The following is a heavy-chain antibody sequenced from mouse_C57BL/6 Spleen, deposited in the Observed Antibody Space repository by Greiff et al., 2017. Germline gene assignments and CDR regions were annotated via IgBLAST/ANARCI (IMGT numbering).Heavy chain of an antibody. CDR2: ISSGSSTI. D-gene: IGHD2-2*01. CDR3: ARGNYYGYDGFAY. CDR1: GFTFSDYG. V-gene: IGHV5-17*01. Sequence: EVHLVESGGGLVKPGGSLKLSCAASGFTFSDYGMHWVRQAPEKGLEWVAYISSGSSTIYYADTVKGRFTISRDNAKNTLFLQMTSLRSEDTAMYYCARGNYYGYDGFAYWGQGTLVTVSA. J-gene: IGHJ3*01.